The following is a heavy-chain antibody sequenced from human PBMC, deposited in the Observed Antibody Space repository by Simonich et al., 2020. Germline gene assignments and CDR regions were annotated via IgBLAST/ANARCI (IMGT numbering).Heavy chain of an antibody. CDR2: ISSSSSYI. CDR3: ARKRFLEWFFDY. CDR1: GFTFSSYS. D-gene: IGHD3-3*01. V-gene: IGHV3-21*01. Sequence: EVQLVESGGGLVKPAGSLRLSCAASGFTFSSYSMNWVRQAPGKGRGWVSSISSSSSYIYYADSVKGRFTISRDNAKNSLYLQMNSLRAEDTAVYYCARKRFLEWFFDYWGQGTLVTVSS. J-gene: IGHJ4*02.